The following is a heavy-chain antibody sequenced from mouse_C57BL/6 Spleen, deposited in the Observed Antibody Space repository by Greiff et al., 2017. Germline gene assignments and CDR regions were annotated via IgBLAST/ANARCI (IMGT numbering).Heavy chain of an antibody. Sequence: DVKLQESGPGLVKPSQSLSLTCSVTGYSITSGYYWTWIRQFPGNKLEWMGYISYDGSNNYNPSLKNRISITRDTSKNQFFLKLNSVTTEDTATYYCARRDYGYPYYFDYWGQGTTLTVSS. CDR1: GYSITSGYY. D-gene: IGHD2-2*01. CDR3: ARRDYGYPYYFDY. J-gene: IGHJ2*01. V-gene: IGHV3-6*01. CDR2: ISYDGSN.